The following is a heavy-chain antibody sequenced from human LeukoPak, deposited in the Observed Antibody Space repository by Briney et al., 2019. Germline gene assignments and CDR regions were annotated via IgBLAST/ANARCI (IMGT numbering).Heavy chain of an antibody. Sequence: PGGSVRLSCAASGFTFSDYYMSWIRQAPGKGLEEVSYISSSGSTIYYADSVKGRFTISRDNAKNSLYLQMNSLRAEDTAVYYCASADGQQLAPSDYWGQGTLVTVSS. CDR2: ISSSGSTI. J-gene: IGHJ4*02. CDR3: ASADGQQLAPSDY. CDR1: GFTFSDYY. D-gene: IGHD6-13*01. V-gene: IGHV3-11*04.